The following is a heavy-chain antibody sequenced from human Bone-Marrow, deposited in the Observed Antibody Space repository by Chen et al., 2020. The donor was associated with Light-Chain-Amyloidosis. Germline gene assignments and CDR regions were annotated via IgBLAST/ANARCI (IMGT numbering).Heavy chain of an antibody. J-gene: IGHJ6*03. V-gene: IGHV3-23*01. CDR3: AKQMIQGPAFYYNYMDV. CDR2: LSGTGGST. Sequence: EVQLMDSGGGLVQPGGSLRLSCVASGFTFGNYAISWVRQAPGKGLEWVASLSGTGGSTYNADSVQGRFTISRDTSKNTLYLQMSSLRVEDTAVYYCAKQMIQGPAFYYNYMDVWGKGTTVTVSS. D-gene: IGHD3-16*01. CDR1: GFTFGNYA.